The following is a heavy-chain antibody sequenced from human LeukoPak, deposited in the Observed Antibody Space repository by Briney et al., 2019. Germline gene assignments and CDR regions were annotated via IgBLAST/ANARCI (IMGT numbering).Heavy chain of an antibody. V-gene: IGHV3-73*01. CDR2: IRSKADSYAT. Sequence: PGGSLILSCAASGFTFSGSSVHWVRQASGKGLEWVGRIRSKADSYATAYDASVKGRFTISRDDSKKTAYLQMNSLKTEDTAVYYCKAFAEQSEYWGQGTLVTVSS. J-gene: IGHJ4*02. CDR1: GFTFSGSS. CDR3: KAFAEQSEY. D-gene: IGHD6-19*01.